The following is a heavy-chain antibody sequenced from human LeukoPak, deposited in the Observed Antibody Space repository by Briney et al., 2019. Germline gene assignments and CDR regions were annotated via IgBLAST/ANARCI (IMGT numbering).Heavy chain of an antibody. D-gene: IGHD6-13*01. Sequence: GGSLRLSCAASGFTFDDYAIHWVRHAPGKGLEWVSGISWNSGSIGYADSVKGRFTISRDNAKKSLYLQMHSLRAEDMALYYCAKGLSSSWYGYFDYWGQGTLVTVSS. V-gene: IGHV3-9*03. CDR1: GFTFDDYA. J-gene: IGHJ4*02. CDR2: ISWNSGSI. CDR3: AKGLSSSWYGYFDY.